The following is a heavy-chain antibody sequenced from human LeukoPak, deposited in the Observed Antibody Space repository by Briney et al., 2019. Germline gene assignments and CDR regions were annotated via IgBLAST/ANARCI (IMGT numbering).Heavy chain of an antibody. CDR1: GGSISSYY. J-gene: IGHJ4*02. D-gene: IGHD3-10*01. CDR3: ARSIMVRGVSDY. CDR2: INHSGST. V-gene: IGHV4-34*01. Sequence: SETLSLTCTVSGGSISSYYWSWIRQPPGKGLEWIGEINHSGSTNYNPSLKSRVTISVDTSKNQFSLKLSSVTAADTAVYYCARSIMVRGVSDYWGQGTLVTVSS.